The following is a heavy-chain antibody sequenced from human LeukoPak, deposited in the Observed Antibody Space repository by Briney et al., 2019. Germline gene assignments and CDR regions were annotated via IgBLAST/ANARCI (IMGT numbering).Heavy chain of an antibody. Sequence: SETLSLTCTVSGGSISSYYWSWIRQPPGKGLEWIGYIYYSGSTNYNPSLKSRVTISEDTSKNQFSLQLSSATAADTAVYYCARDHVLLWFGELTGFDPWGQGTLVTVSS. CDR3: ARDHVLLWFGELTGFDP. D-gene: IGHD3-10*01. CDR1: GGSISSYY. J-gene: IGHJ5*02. V-gene: IGHV4-59*01. CDR2: IYYSGST.